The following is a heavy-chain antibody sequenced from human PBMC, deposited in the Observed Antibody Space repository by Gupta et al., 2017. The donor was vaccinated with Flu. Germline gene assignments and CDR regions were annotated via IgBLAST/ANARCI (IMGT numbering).Heavy chain of an antibody. Sequence: EVQLVESGGGLVQPGGSLRLSCAASGFTVSSNYMSWVRQAPGKGLEWVSVIYSGGSTYYADSVKGRFTISRHNSKNTLYLQMNSLRAEDTAVYYCARDHSGIAVGYYGMDVWGQGTTVTVSS. CDR2: IYSGGST. CDR1: GFTVSSNY. CDR3: ARDHSGIAVGYYGMDV. J-gene: IGHJ6*02. V-gene: IGHV3-53*04. D-gene: IGHD6-19*01.